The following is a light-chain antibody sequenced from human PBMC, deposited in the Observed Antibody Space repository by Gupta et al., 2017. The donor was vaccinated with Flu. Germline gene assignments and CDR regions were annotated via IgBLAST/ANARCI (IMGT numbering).Light chain of an antibody. CDR3: QKRSNWPPFT. V-gene: IGKV3-11*01. J-gene: IGKJ3*01. CDR1: QSVGNY. Sequence: EIVSTQSPATLSLSPGERATLSCRASQSVGNYLAWYQQKPGQSPRLLIYDASNRAAGIPARFSGSGSGTDFTLTISSLEPEDSAVYYCQKRSNWPPFTFGPGTKVDIK. CDR2: DAS.